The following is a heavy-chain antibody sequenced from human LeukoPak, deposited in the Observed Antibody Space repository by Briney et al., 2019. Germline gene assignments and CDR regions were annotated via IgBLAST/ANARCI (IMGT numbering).Heavy chain of an antibody. J-gene: IGHJ4*02. CDR1: GYTFTGYY. CDR2: INPNSGGT. V-gene: IGHV1-2*02. Sequence: ASVKVSCKPSGYTFTGYYIHWVRQAPGLGLEWMGWINPNSGGTNYAQKFQGRVTMTRDTSISAAYMELSRLTFDDTAMYYCARAGATVTRHFDFWGQGTLVIVSS. D-gene: IGHD4-17*01. CDR3: ARAGATVTRHFDF.